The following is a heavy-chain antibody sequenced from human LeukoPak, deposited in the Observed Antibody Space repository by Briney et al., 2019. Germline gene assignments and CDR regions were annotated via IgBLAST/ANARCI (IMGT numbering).Heavy chain of an antibody. Sequence: PGGSLRVSCAASEFTFSSSAMTWVRQAQRKGLEWVSSMSGDGSDIFYADSLKGRFSISRDNAKRSLYLQMNSLRVEDTAVYYCATSPGWWGHDCWGQGTLVTVSS. CDR1: EFTFSSSA. V-gene: IGHV3-21*01. CDR3: ATSPGWWGHDC. CDR2: MSGDGSDI. D-gene: IGHD2-21*02. J-gene: IGHJ4*02.